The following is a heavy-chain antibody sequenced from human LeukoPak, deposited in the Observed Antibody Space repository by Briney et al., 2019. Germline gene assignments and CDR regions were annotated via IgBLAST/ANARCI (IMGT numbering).Heavy chain of an antibody. CDR3: ARDLYDSSGYYLLFDY. J-gene: IGHJ4*02. CDR1: GGALRSYY. CDR2: IYTSGST. D-gene: IGHD3-22*01. Sequence: KTSETPFPPPTGPGGALRSYYWGWIPEPPRKGPEGIWGIYTSGSTNYNPSLKSRVTMSVDTSKNQFSLKLSSVTAADTAVYYCARDLYDSSGYYLLFDYWGQGTLVTVSS. V-gene: IGHV4-4*07.